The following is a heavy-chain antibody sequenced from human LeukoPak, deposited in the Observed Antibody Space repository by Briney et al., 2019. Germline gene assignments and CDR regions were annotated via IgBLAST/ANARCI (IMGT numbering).Heavy chain of an antibody. V-gene: IGHV4-38-2*02. CDR1: GYSISSGYY. CDR2: IYHSGST. CDR3: ARDRLPLVQGGSYYFDY. D-gene: IGHD6-13*01. Sequence: KPSETLSLTCAVSGYSISSGYYWGWIRQPPGKGLEWIGSIYHSGSTYYNPSLKSRVTISVDTSKNQFSLKLSSVTAADTAVYYCARDRLPLVQGGSYYFDYWGQGTLVTVSS. J-gene: IGHJ4*02.